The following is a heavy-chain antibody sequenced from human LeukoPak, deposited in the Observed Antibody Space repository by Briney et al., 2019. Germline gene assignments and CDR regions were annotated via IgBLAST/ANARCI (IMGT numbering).Heavy chain of an antibody. CDR2: INGDGSRT. CDR1: GFTFSNHW. V-gene: IGHV3-74*01. J-gene: IGHJ4*02. CDR3: ARGGPYSSGWYPPPFDY. Sequence: GGSLRLSCAASGFTFSNHWMHWVRQAPGKGLVYVSRINGDGSRTSYADSVKGRFTISRDNAKNSLYLQMNSLRAEDTAVYYCARGGPYSSGWYPPPFDYWGQGTLVTVSS. D-gene: IGHD6-19*01.